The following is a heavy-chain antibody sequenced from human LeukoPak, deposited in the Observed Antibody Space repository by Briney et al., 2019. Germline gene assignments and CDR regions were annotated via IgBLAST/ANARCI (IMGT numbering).Heavy chain of an antibody. CDR1: GFTFSSYG. CDR3: AIGHYPDASCAGDCYYSY. CDR2: IWYDGSNK. Sequence: PGGSLRLSCAASGFTFSSYGMHWVRQAPGKGLEWVAVIWYDGSNKYYADSVKGRFTISRDNSKNTLYLQTDSLRVEDTAVYYCAIGHYPDASCAGDCYYSYWGQGTLVTVSS. D-gene: IGHD2-21*02. J-gene: IGHJ4*02. V-gene: IGHV3-33*01.